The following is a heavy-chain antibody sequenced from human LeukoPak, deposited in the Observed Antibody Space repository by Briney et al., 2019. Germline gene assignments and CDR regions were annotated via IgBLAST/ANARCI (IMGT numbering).Heavy chain of an antibody. CDR3: AGGSTLDRGLVYY. CDR2: ISGDESST. CDR1: GFTFSSYW. V-gene: IGHV3-74*01. Sequence: GGSLRLSCAASGFTFSSYWMHWVRQAPGKGLAWVSRISGDESSTSYADSVKGRFTISRDNAKNTLFLQMNSLRAEDTAVYYCAGGSTLDRGLVYYWGQGTPVTVSS. J-gene: IGHJ4*02. D-gene: IGHD3-10*01.